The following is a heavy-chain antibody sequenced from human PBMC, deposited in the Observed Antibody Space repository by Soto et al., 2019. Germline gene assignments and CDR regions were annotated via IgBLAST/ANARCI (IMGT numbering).Heavy chain of an antibody. J-gene: IGHJ6*02. D-gene: IGHD2-2*01. CDR2: IWYDGSNK. CDR3: ARPYCSSTSCYRYGMDV. V-gene: IGHV3-33*01. Sequence: GGSLRLSCAASGFTFSSYGMDWVRQAPGKGLEWVAVIWYDGSNKYYADSVKGRFTISRDNSKNTLYLQMNSLRAEDTALYYCARPYCSSTSCYRYGMDVWGQGTTVTVSS. CDR1: GFTFSSYG.